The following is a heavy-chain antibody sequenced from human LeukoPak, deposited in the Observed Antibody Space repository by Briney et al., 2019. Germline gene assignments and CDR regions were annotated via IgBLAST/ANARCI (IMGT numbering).Heavy chain of an antibody. J-gene: IGHJ3*02. D-gene: IGHD3-22*01. V-gene: IGHV4-39*07. CDR1: GGSINSSSYY. Sequence: SETLSLTCTVSGGSINSSSYYWGWVRQPPGKGLEWIGSMYYRGSTYYNPSLKSRVTISVDTSKNQFSLKLSSVTAADTAVYYCARYRKAPTYYYDSSGNDAFDIWGQGTMVTVSS. CDR3: ARYRKAPTYYYDSSGNDAFDI. CDR2: MYYRGST.